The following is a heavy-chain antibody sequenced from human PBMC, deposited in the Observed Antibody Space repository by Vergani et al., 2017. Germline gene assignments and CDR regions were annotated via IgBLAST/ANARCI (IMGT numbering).Heavy chain of an antibody. CDR1: GFTFDDYA. V-gene: IGHV3-9*01. J-gene: IGHJ2*01. Sequence: EVQLVESGGGLVQPGRSLRLSCAASGFTFDDYAMHWVRQAPGKGLEWVSGINWNSDSIAYADSVKGRFTISSDHAQNSLYLQMNSLRAEDTAWYYCLNDIAASGNYWYFVLWGRGTLVTVSS. D-gene: IGHD6-13*01. CDR3: LNDIAASGNYWYFVL. CDR2: INWNSDSI.